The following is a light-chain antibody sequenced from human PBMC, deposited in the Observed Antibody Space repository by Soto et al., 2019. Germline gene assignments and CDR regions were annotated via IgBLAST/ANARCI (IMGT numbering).Light chain of an antibody. CDR1: QNIKNW. CDR2: TAS. V-gene: IGKV1-5*03. CDR3: QQYNSYSRGT. Sequence: DIQMTQSPSTLSASVGDRVTIACRASQNIKNWLAWYQQKPGQVPKLLVYTASSLESGVPSRFSGSGSGTVFTLTISSLQPDDFATYYCQQYNSYSRGTFGQGTKVEIK. J-gene: IGKJ1*01.